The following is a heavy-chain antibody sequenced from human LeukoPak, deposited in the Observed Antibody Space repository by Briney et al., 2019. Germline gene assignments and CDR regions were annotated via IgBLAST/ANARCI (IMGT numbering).Heavy chain of an antibody. CDR2: IHHSGNS. CDR1: GASVTDYY. CDR3: TRGHWGLQS. Sequence: TSSETLSLTCTVSGASVTDYYWSWIRRSPGKGLEWISYIHHSGNSDYNPSLRSRVTTSLHTSKNQFSLNLISVTAADTAVYYCTRGHWGLQSWSQGTLVTVSS. D-gene: IGHD7-27*01. V-gene: IGHV4-59*02. J-gene: IGHJ5*02.